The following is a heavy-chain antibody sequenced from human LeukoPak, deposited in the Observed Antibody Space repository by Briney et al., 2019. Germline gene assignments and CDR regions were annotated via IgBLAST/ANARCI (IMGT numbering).Heavy chain of an antibody. CDR2: IYYSGST. J-gene: IGHJ4*02. CDR3: ASSYYGSGSLDY. V-gene: IGHV4-59*08. CDR1: GGSISSHY. Sequence: PSETLSLTCTVSGGSISSHYWSWIRQPPGKGLEWIGYIYYSGSTNYNPSLKSRVTISVDTSKNQFSLKVSSVTAADTAVYYCASSYYGSGSLDYWGQGNLVTVSS. D-gene: IGHD3-10*01.